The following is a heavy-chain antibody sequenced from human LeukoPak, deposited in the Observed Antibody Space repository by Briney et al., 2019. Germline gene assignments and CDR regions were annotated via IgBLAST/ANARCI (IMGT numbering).Heavy chain of an antibody. CDR2: INPNSGGT. J-gene: IGHJ1*01. D-gene: IGHD3-9*01. V-gene: IGHV1-2*02. Sequence: ASVKVSCKASGYTFTGYYMHWVRQAPGQGLEWMGWINPNSGGTNYAQKFQGRVTMTRDTSISTAYMELSRLRSDDTAVYYCARAYDILTGYRHWGRGTLVTVSS. CDR1: GYTFTGYY. CDR3: ARAYDILTGYRH.